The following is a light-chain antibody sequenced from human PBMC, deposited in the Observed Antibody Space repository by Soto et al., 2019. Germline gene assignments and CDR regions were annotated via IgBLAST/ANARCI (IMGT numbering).Light chain of an antibody. Sequence: LTQPASVSGSPGQSITISCTGTSSDVGGYNYVSWYQQHPGKAPKLMIYEVSNRPSGVSNRFSGSKSGNTASLTISGLQAEDEADYYCSSYTSTSTLVFGTGTKVTVL. J-gene: IGLJ1*01. CDR1: SSDVGGYNY. CDR3: SSYTSTSTLV. V-gene: IGLV2-14*01. CDR2: EVS.